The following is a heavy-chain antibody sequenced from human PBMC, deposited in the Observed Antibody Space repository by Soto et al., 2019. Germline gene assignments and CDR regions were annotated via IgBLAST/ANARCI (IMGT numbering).Heavy chain of an antibody. D-gene: IGHD5-18*01. J-gene: IGHJ4*02. CDR2: IYYSGST. CDR3: ARDRYSYGRLRYFDY. CDR1: GGSISSGGYY. V-gene: IGHV4-31*03. Sequence: QVQLQESGPGLVKPSQTPSLTCTVSGGSISSGGYYWSWIRQHPGKGLEWIGYIYYSGSTYYNPSLKRRVTISVDTSKNQFSLKLSSVTAADTAVYYCARDRYSYGRLRYFDYWGQGTLVTVSS.